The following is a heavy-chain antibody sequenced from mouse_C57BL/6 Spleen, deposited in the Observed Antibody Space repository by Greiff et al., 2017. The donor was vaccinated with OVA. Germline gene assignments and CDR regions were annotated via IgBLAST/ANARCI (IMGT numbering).Heavy chain of an antibody. V-gene: IGHV1-39*01. CDR2: INPNYGTT. Sequence: EVHLVESGPELVKPGASVKISCKASGYSFTDSNMNWVKQSNGKSLEWIGVINPNYGTTSYNQKFKGKATLTVDQSSSTAYMQLNSLTSEDSAVYYCARSHPGAYYYARDYWGQGTSVTVSS. CDR3: ARSHPGAYYYARDY. CDR1: GYSFTDSN. J-gene: IGHJ4*01.